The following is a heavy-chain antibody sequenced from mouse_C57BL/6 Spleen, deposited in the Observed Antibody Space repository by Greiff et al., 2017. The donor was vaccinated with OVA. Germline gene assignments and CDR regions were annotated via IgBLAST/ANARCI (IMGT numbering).Heavy chain of an antibody. CDR3: ARHEDGNNRGWFAY. D-gene: IGHD2-1*01. J-gene: IGHJ3*01. Sequence: EVKLVESGGGLVKPGGSLKLSCAASGFTFSSYTMSWVRQTPEKRLEWVATISGGGGNTYYPDSVKGRFTISRDNAKNTLYLQKSSLRTEDTALFYCARHEDGNNRGWFAYWGQGTLVTVSA. V-gene: IGHV5-9*01. CDR2: ISGGGGNT. CDR1: GFTFSSYT.